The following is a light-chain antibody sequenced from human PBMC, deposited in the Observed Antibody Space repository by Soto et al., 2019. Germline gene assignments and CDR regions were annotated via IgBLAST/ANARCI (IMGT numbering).Light chain of an antibody. J-gene: IGKJ2*01. Sequence: EIVLTPSPATLSLSPGERATLSCRASPSVSIFLTWYQQTPGQAPRLLIYGASNRATGIPDRFSGSGSGTDFTPTISRLEPEDSAVYSCQQYGTSPHTFGQGTKGDIK. CDR2: GAS. CDR3: QQYGTSPHT. CDR1: PSVSIF. V-gene: IGKV3-20*01.